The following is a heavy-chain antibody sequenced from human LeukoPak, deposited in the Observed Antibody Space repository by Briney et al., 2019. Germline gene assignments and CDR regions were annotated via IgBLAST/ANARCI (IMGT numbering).Heavy chain of an antibody. J-gene: IGHJ5*02. CDR2: KSYSGST. CDR3: ARRVPGDYGNWFGP. Sequence: SETLSLTCSVSGGSISNVNYYWGWIRQPPGKGLEWIGSKSYSGSTHDNPSLKSRVTISVATSKNQFSLKLSSVTAADTAVYYCARRVPGDYGNWFGPWGQGDQVTVSS. CDR1: GGSISNVNYY. V-gene: IGHV4-39*01. D-gene: IGHD4-17*01.